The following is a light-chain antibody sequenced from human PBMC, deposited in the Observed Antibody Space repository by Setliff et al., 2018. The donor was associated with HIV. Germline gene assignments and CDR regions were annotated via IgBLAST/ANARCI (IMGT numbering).Light chain of an antibody. J-gene: IGLJ1*01. CDR1: SSDVGLYNF. Sequence: QSVLTQPASVSGSTGQSITISCTGTSSDVGLYNFVSWYQQHPGKVPKLIIYDVTNRPSGISHRFSGAKSGNTASLTISGLQADDEADYYCSSFRTSRKFVFGTGTKVTVL. CDR3: SSFRTSRKFV. CDR2: DVT. V-gene: IGLV2-14*01.